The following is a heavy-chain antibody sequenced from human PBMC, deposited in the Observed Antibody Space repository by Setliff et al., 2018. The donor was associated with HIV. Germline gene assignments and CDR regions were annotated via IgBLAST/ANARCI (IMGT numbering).Heavy chain of an antibody. CDR2: IYYSGRT. Sequence: PSETLSLTCSVSGGPISSYYWSWIRQPPGKGLEWIGYIYYSGRTNYNPSLKSRVTISVDTARNQFSLKLSSVTAADTAVYYCASRPAYSTDWYPPGYFDFWGQGTLVTVSS. V-gene: IGHV4-59*08. J-gene: IGHJ4*02. CDR3: ASRPAYSTDWYPPGYFDF. CDR1: GGPISSYY. D-gene: IGHD6-19*01.